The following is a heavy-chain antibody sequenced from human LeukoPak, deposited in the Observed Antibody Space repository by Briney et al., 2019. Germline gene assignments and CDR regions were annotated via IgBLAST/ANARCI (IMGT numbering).Heavy chain of an antibody. CDR3: AKDRLGATDWYFDL. D-gene: IGHD1-26*01. CDR1: GFTFSSYG. J-gene: IGHJ2*01. Sequence: GGSLRLSCAASGFTFSSYGMHWVRQAPGKGLEWVAVISYDGSNKYYADSVKGRFTISRDNSKNTLYLQMNSLRAEDTAVYYRAKDRLGATDWYFDLWGRGTLVTVSS. CDR2: ISYDGSNK. V-gene: IGHV3-30*18.